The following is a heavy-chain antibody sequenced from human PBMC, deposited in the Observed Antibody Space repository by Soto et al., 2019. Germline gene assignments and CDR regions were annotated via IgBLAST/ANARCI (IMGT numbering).Heavy chain of an antibody. CDR2: ISGYSGNT. CDR3: ARARGDSSRWYVYY. J-gene: IGHJ4*02. D-gene: IGHD6-13*01. V-gene: IGHV1-18*01. Sequence: QVQLVQSGAEVKKPGASVKVSCKASGYTFTGFGITWVRQAPGQGLEWMGWISGYSGNTDYAQKFQGRVTMTTDTSTSTAYMELRDLRFDDTAVYYCARARGDSSRWYVYYWGQGTLVTVSS. CDR1: GYTFTGFG.